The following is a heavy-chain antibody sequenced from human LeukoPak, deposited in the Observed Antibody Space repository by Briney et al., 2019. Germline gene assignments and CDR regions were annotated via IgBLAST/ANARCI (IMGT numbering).Heavy chain of an antibody. CDR3: ARLAYGSGTYYSDY. Sequence: NPSETLSLTCTVSGGSISSSSYYWGWIRQPPGKGLEWIGSIYYSGSTYYNPSLKSRLTISVDTSKTQFSLKLTSVTAADTAVYYCARLAYGSGTYYSDYWGQGTLVTVSS. D-gene: IGHD3-10*01. V-gene: IGHV4-39*01. CDR2: IYYSGST. J-gene: IGHJ4*02. CDR1: GGSISSSSYY.